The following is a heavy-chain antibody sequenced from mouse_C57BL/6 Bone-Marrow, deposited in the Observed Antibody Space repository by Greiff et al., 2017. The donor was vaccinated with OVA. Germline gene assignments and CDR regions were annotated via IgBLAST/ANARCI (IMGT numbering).Heavy chain of an antibody. D-gene: IGHD1-1*01. V-gene: IGHV6-3*01. CDR2: IRLKSDNYAT. CDR1: GFTFSNYW. CDR3: TGYDYGRGYAMDY. Sequence: EVQLQQSGGGLVQPGGSMKLSCVASGFTFSNYWMNWVRQSPEKGLEWVAQIRLKSDNYATHYAESVKGRFTISRDDSKSSVYLQMNNLRAEDTGIYYCTGYDYGRGYAMDYWGQGTSVTVSS. J-gene: IGHJ4*01.